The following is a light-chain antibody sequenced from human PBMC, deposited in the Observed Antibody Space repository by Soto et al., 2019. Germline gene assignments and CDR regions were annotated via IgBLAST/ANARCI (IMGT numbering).Light chain of an antibody. CDR1: NSNIGSNT. Sequence: QAVLTQPPSASETPGQRVTISCSGSNSNIGSNTINWYQQLPGTAPKLLIYSNNQRPSGIPDRFSGSKSGTSASLAVSGLQSEDEADYYCAAWDDSLNGPLFGGGTKLTVL. CDR3: AAWDDSLNGPL. CDR2: SNN. J-gene: IGLJ3*02. V-gene: IGLV1-44*01.